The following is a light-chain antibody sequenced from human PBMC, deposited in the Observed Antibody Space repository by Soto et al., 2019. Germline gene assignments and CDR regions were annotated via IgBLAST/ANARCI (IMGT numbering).Light chain of an antibody. CDR2: EVS. Sequence: QSALTQPPSASGSPGQSVTISCTGTSSDVGGYNYVSWYQQHPGKAPKLMIYEVSKRPSGVPDRFSGSKSGNTASLTVSGLQAEDEDYYYCCSYAGSNKFEVFGTGTKLTVL. J-gene: IGLJ1*01. CDR1: SSDVGGYNY. V-gene: IGLV2-8*01. CDR3: CSYAGSNKFEV.